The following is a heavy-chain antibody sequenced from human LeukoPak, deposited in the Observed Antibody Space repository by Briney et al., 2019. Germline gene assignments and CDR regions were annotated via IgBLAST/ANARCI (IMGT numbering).Heavy chain of an antibody. CDR2: VNYSGST. CDR3: ARGISSWSYYYMDV. J-gene: IGHJ6*03. V-gene: IGHV4-39*07. D-gene: IGHD6-13*01. Sequence: SETLSLTCTVSGGSLTSRSNYWGWIRQPPGKGLEWIGSVNYSGSTYYNPSLKSRVTVSVDTSKNQFSLKLSSVTAADTAVYYCARGISSWSYYYMDVWGKGTTVTVSS. CDR1: GGSLTSRSNY.